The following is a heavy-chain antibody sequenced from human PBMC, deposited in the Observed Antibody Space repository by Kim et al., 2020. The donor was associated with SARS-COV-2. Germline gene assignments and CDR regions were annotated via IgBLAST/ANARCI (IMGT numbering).Heavy chain of an antibody. CDR2: IYTTGGT. CDR3: AREPNTVTDN. D-gene: IGHD4-17*01. V-gene: IGHV4-4*07. CDR1: GGSISSSY. J-gene: IGHJ4*02. Sequence: SETLSLTCTVSGGSISSSYWSWFRQSAEKGLEWIGRIYTTGGTNYNPALKSRVSMSVDTSKNQVSLKVNYVTAADTAVYYCAREPNTVTDNWGQGTLVTV.